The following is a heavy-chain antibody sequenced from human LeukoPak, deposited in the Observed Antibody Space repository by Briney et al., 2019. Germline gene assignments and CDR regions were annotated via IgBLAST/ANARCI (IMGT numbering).Heavy chain of an antibody. Sequence: GGSLRPSCAASGFTFSSYAMSWVRQAPGKGLEWVANIKEDGSEKYYVDSVKGRFTISRDNAKNSLYLQMNSLRAEDTAVYYCARDWGYCSSTTCPLDYWGQGTLVTVSS. CDR1: GFTFSSYA. CDR2: IKEDGSEK. CDR3: ARDWGYCSSTTCPLDY. D-gene: IGHD2-2*01. J-gene: IGHJ4*02. V-gene: IGHV3-7*04.